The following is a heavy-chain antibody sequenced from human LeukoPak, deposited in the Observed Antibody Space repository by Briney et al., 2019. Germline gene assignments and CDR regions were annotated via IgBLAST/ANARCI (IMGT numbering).Heavy chain of an antibody. CDR2: IYSGGST. Sequence: GGSLRLSCAASGFTVSSNYMSWVRQAPGKGLEWVSVIYSGGSTYYADSVKGRFTISRDNSKDTLYLQMNSLRAEDTAVYYCARSSSYNFDYWGQGILVTVSS. D-gene: IGHD6-6*01. CDR3: ARSSSYNFDY. V-gene: IGHV3-53*01. J-gene: IGHJ4*02. CDR1: GFTVSSNY.